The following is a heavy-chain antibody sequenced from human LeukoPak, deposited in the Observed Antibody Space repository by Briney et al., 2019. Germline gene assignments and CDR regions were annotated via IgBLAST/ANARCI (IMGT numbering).Heavy chain of an antibody. V-gene: IGHV3-21*01. D-gene: IGHD3-22*01. CDR2: ISSDSNYR. Sequence: PGGSLRLSCAASGFTFSSYAMNWLRQAPGKGLEWVSSISSDSNYRYHADPVKGRFTVSRDNAKNSLDLQMSSLRAEDTAVYYCAIYDSSGYYYNHWGRGTLVTVSS. CDR3: AIYDSSGYYYNH. J-gene: IGHJ5*02. CDR1: GFTFSSYA.